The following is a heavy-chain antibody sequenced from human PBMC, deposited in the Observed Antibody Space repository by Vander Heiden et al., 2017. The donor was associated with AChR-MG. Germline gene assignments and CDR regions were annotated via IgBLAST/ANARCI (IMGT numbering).Heavy chain of an antibody. CDR2: IKQDGSEK. V-gene: IGHV3-7*01. Sequence: EVQLVESGGGLVQPGGSLRLPCAASGFPFSSYCMSWVRQAPGKGLEWVANIKQDGSEKYYVDSVKGRFTISRDNAKNSLYLQMNSLRAEDTAVYYCARANSSSWYGVYYYYYMDVWGKGTTVTVSS. CDR1: GFPFSSYC. CDR3: ARANSSSWYGVYYYYYMDV. J-gene: IGHJ6*03. D-gene: IGHD6-13*01.